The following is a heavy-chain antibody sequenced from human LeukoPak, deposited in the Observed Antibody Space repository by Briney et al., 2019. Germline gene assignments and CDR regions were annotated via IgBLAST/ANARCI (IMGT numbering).Heavy chain of an antibody. D-gene: IGHD2-2*02. CDR2: ISYDGRNQ. CDR1: EFTFRDFP. V-gene: IGHV3-30*01. J-gene: IGHJ4*02. Sequence: GGSLRLSCAASEFTFRDFPMPWVRQAPGKGLEWVAAISYDGRNQYYADSVKGRFTISRDNSKNTLYLQMNSLRAEDTAVYYCARVRGFCSSINCYSDYWGQGTLVTVSS. CDR3: ARVRGFCSSINCYSDY.